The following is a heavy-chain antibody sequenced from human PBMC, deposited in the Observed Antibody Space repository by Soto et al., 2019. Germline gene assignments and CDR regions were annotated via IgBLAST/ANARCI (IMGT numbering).Heavy chain of an antibody. CDR3: ARFDFDWLRNWGMDV. D-gene: IGHD3-9*01. CDR2: INHSGST. Sequence: SETLSLPCAVYGGSFSGYYWTWIRQPPGTGLEWIGEINHSGSTNYNPSLKSRGTISVDTSKKQFCLKLTPVTAADTAVYYFARFDFDWLRNWGMDVWGQGTTVTVSS. CDR1: GGSFSGYY. V-gene: IGHV4-34*01. J-gene: IGHJ6*02.